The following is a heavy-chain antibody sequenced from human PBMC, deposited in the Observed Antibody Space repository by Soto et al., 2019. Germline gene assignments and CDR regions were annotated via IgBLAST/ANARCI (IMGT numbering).Heavy chain of an antibody. D-gene: IGHD3-9*01. Sequence: ASVKVSCKASGYTFTSYYMHWVRQAPGQGLEWMGIINPSGGSTSYAQKFQGRVTMTRDTSTSTVYMELSSLRSEDTAVYYCARGNYDILTGSRYYYYYMDVWGKGTTVSVSS. CDR1: GYTFTSYY. CDR3: ARGNYDILTGSRYYYYYMDV. J-gene: IGHJ6*03. CDR2: INPSGGST. V-gene: IGHV1-46*03.